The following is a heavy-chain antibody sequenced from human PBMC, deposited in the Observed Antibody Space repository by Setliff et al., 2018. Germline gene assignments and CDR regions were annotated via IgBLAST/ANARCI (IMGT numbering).Heavy chain of an antibody. CDR3: ARRAVTAEYFQH. CDR1: GYTFTNYW. CDR2: VYPGDSDT. Sequence: PGESLKISCRASGYTFTNYWIGWVRQMPGKGLEWMGIVYPGDSDTRYSPSFQGQVTISADKSISTAYLQLSSLKASDTAIYYCARRAVTAEYFQHWGHGTLVTVSS. J-gene: IGHJ1*01. V-gene: IGHV5-51*01. D-gene: IGHD4-17*01.